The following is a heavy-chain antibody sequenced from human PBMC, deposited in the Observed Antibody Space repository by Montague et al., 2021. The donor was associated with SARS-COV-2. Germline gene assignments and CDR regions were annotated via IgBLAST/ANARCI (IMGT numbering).Heavy chain of an antibody. CDR3: ARHITGSGNAFDI. J-gene: IGHJ3*02. CDR1: GGSVSSSSYY. V-gene: IGHV4-39*01. Sequence: SETLSLTCTVSGGSVSSSSYYWGWIRQPPGKGLEWIGSIYYTGSTYYDPSLKSRVTISVDTSKNQFSLKLSSVTAVDTAVYYCARHITGSGNAFDIWGQGTMVTVSS. CDR2: IYYTGST. D-gene: IGHD3-10*01.